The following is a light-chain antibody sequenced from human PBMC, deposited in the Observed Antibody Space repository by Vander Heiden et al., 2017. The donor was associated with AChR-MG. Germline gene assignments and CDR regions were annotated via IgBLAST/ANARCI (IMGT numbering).Light chain of an antibody. CDR3: QQYGSSPIT. Sequence: EIVLTQSPGHLPLSPGERATLSCRASQSVSSSYFAWYQQKPDQAPMLLIDGASSRATGIPDRFSGRWARTDFTLTISRLEPEDFAVYYCQQYGSSPITFGQGTRLEIK. CDR1: QSVSSSY. V-gene: IGKV3-20*01. J-gene: IGKJ5*01. CDR2: GAS.